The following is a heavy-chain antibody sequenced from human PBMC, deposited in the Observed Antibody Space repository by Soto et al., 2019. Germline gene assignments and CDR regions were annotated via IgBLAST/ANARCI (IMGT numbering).Heavy chain of an antibody. Sequence: GGSLRLTCAASGFTFNSDWMHWVRQAPGKGLACVSRINTDGRSTWYADSVKGRFTISRDNAKNTLYLQMNNLKAEDTAVYYCTRSRSATVFDYWGRGALVTVSS. CDR2: INTDGRST. CDR3: TRSRSATVFDY. J-gene: IGHJ4*02. V-gene: IGHV3-74*01. CDR1: GFTFNSDW. D-gene: IGHD2-2*01.